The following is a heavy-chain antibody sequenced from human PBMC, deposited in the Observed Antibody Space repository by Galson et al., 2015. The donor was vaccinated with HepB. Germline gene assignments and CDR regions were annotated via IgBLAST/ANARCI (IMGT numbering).Heavy chain of an antibody. V-gene: IGHV1-18*01. Sequence: SVKVSCKASGYTFTSYGISWVRQAPGQGLEWMGWISAYNGNTNYAQKLQGRVTMTTDTSTSTAYMELRSLRSDDTAVYYCARGYCSSTSCYHFDYWGQGTLVTVSS. CDR2: ISAYNGNT. D-gene: IGHD2-2*01. J-gene: IGHJ4*02. CDR3: ARGYCSSTSCYHFDY. CDR1: GYTFTSYG.